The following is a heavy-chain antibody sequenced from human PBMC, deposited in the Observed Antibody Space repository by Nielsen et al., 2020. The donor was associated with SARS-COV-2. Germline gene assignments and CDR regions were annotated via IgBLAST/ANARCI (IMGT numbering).Heavy chain of an antibody. J-gene: IGHJ6*02. CDR1: GYSFTSYW. D-gene: IGHD3-9*01. V-gene: IGHV5-51*01. CDR2: IYPGDSAT. CDR3: ARLNYDILTKYYYYGMDV. Sequence: GESLKISCKGSGYSFTSYWIGWVRQMPGKGLEWMGIIYPGDSATRYSPSFQGQVTISADKSISTAYLQWSSLKASDTAMYYCARLNYDILTKYYYYGMDVWGQGTTVTVSS.